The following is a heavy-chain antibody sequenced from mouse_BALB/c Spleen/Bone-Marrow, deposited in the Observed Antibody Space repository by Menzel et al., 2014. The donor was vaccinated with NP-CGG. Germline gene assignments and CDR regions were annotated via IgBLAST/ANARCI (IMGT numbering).Heavy chain of an antibody. Sequence: VQLQESGAELVRPGASVKLSCKALGYTFTDYEMHWVKQTPVNGLEWIGAIHPGSGNTAYNQKFKGKATLTADKSSSTAYVELSSLTSEDSAVYYCIRGNCRYSWFAYWGQGTLVTVSA. J-gene: IGHJ3*01. CDR3: IRGNCRYSWFAY. D-gene: IGHD6-1*01. CDR2: IHPGSGNT. CDR1: GYTFTDYE. V-gene: IGHV1-15*01.